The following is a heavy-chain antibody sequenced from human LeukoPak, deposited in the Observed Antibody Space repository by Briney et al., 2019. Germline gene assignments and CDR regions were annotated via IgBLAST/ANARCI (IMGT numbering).Heavy chain of an antibody. CDR2: IYSGGST. V-gene: IGHV3-53*01. CDR3: ARGTMVRGPPGWFDP. Sequence: GGSLRLSXAASGFTFSTYWMHWVRQAPGKGLEWVTVIYSGGSTYYADSAKGRFTISRDNSKNTLYLQMNSLRAEDTAVYYCARGTMVRGPPGWFDPWGQGTLVTVSS. CDR1: GFTFSTYW. J-gene: IGHJ5*02. D-gene: IGHD3-10*01.